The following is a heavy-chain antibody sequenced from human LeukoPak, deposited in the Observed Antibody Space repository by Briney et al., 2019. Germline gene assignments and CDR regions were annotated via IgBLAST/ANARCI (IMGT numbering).Heavy chain of an antibody. J-gene: IGHJ6*02. D-gene: IGHD2-2*01. CDR3: AKDRDPMPSRGMDV. CDR1: GFTFSSYW. CDR2: IKSDGSDP. V-gene: IGHV3-74*01. Sequence: GGSLRLFCAASGFTFSSYWMHWVRQGPGKGLVWVSRIKSDGSDPSYADSVKGRFIISRDNAKSTLYLQMNSLRAEDTAVYYCAKDRDPMPSRGMDVWGQGTTVAVSS.